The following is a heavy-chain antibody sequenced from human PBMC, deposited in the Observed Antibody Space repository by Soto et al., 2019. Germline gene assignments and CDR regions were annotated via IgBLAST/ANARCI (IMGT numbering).Heavy chain of an antibody. CDR3: ARQHRYMATRNNHVLDI. CDR1: GYSFNMYW. CDR2: IYPGDSDT. Sequence: ESLKISCKGSGYSFNMYWIAWVRQMPGQGLEWMGIIYPGDSDTTYSSSFQGQATISADKIVTTVYLQLSSLRASDTAMYYCARQHRYMATRNNHVLDIWGQGTMVTVSS. J-gene: IGHJ3*02. V-gene: IGHV5-51*01. D-gene: IGHD3-16*02.